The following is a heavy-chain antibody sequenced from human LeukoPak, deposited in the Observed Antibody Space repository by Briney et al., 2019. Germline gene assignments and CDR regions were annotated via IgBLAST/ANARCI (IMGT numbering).Heavy chain of an antibody. CDR1: GGSISSSSYY. CDR2: IYYSGST. J-gene: IGHJ4*02. CDR3: ARSTYGSGSPTDY. Sequence: SETLSLTCTVSGGSISSSSYYWGWIRQPPGKGLEWIGSIYYSGSTYYNPSLKSRVTISVDTSKNQFSLKLSSVTAADTAVYYCARSTYGSGSPTDYWGQGTLDTVSS. D-gene: IGHD3-10*01. V-gene: IGHV4-39*01.